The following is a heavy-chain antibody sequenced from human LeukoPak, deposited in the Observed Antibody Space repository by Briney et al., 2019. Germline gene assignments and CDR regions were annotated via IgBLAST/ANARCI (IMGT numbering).Heavy chain of an antibody. CDR2: TRNKANSYTT. CDR1: GFTFSDHY. D-gene: IGHD3-22*01. Sequence: GRSLRLSCAASGFTFSDHYMDWVRQAPGKGLEWVGRTRNKANSYTTEYAASVKGRFTISRDESKNSLYLQMNSLNTEDTAVYYCARAISDSNGYYYFDYWGQGTLVTVSS. J-gene: IGHJ4*02. CDR3: ARAISDSNGYYYFDY. V-gene: IGHV3-72*01.